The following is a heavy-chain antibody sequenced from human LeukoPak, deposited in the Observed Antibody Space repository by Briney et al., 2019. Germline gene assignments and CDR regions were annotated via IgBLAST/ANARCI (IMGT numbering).Heavy chain of an antibody. D-gene: IGHD3-9*01. Sequence: PSETLSLTCAVYGGSFSGYYWSWIRQPPGKGLEWIGEINHSGSTNYNPSLKSRVTISVDTSKNQFSLKLSSVTAADTAVYYCARRLYDILTGYYYYYYYMDVWGKGTTVTISS. CDR3: ARRLYDILTGYYYYYYYMDV. V-gene: IGHV4-34*01. CDR1: GGSFSGYY. CDR2: INHSGST. J-gene: IGHJ6*03.